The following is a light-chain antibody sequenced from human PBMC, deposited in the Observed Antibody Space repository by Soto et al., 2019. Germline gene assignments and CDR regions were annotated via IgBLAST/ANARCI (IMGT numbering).Light chain of an antibody. J-gene: IGKJ4*01. CDR3: QQRSNWPLN. V-gene: IGKV3-11*01. CDR1: QSVSSY. CDR2: DAS. Sequence: EIVLTQSPATLSLSPGERATLSCRASQSVSSYLAWYQQKPGQAPRLLIYDASNRATGITARFSGSGSGTDFTLTISSLEPEDFAVYYCQQRSNWPLNFGGGTKVEIK.